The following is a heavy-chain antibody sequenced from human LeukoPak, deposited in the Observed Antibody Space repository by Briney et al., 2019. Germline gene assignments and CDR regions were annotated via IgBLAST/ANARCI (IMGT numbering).Heavy chain of an antibody. CDR3: ARVSCSSTSCSGFDY. J-gene: IGHJ4*02. Sequence: PGGSLRLSCATSGFTFTIFGINWVRQAPGKGPEWVSYIDARSGITYYADSVQGRFTISRDNAKESVFLQMNSLRAEDTAVYYCARVSCSSTSCSGFDYWGQGTLVTVSS. V-gene: IGHV3-48*01. CDR2: IDARSGIT. CDR1: GFTFTIFG. D-gene: IGHD2-2*01.